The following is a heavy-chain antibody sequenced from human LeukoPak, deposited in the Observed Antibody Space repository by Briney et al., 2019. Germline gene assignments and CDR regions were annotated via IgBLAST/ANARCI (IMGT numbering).Heavy chain of an antibody. CDR2: IGSSGSDI. CDR3: ARDLGGSSWSLRAFDI. J-gene: IGHJ3*02. Sequence: KPGGSLRLSCAASGFIFSDYGMNWVRQSPGSGLEWVSSIGSSGSDIYYADSVKGRFTVSRDNAKDSLFLQMNNLRPEDTAVYYCARDLGGSSWSLRAFDIWGQGTMVTVSS. D-gene: IGHD6-13*01. CDR1: GFIFSDYG. V-gene: IGHV3-21*01.